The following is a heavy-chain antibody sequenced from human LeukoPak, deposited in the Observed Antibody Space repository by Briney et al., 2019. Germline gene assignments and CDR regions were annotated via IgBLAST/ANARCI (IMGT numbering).Heavy chain of an antibody. J-gene: IGHJ4*02. CDR2: IYTSGST. D-gene: IGHD3-22*01. Sequence: SETLSLTCTVSGASISGYYWSWIRQPAGKGLEWLGRIYTSGSTYYNPSLKNRVTMSVDTSKNQFSLKLSSVTAADTAVYYCARDRHYDTSGYKVYYFDYWGQGTLVTVSS. CDR1: GASISGYY. CDR3: ARDRHYDTSGYKVYYFDY. V-gene: IGHV4-4*07.